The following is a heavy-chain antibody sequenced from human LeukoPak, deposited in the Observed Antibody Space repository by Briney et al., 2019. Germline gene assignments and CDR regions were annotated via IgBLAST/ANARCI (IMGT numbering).Heavy chain of an antibody. CDR3: ARGRRFYYYGSGSYSRNWFDP. J-gene: IGHJ5*02. CDR2: INHSGST. Sequence: PSETLSLTCAVYGGSFSGYYWSWIRQPPGKGLERIGEINHSGSTNYNPSLKSRVTISVDTSKNQFSLKLSSVTAADTAVYYCARGRRFYYYGSGSYSRNWFDPWGQGTLVTVSS. V-gene: IGHV4-34*01. D-gene: IGHD3-10*01. CDR1: GGSFSGYY.